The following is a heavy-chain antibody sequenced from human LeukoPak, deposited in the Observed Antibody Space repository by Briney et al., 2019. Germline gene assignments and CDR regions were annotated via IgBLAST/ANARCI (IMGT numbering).Heavy chain of an antibody. D-gene: IGHD3-3*01. CDR2: FSGSGTST. CDR3: AKDSRLLRGVVITAFDS. J-gene: IGHJ4*02. V-gene: IGHV3-23*01. CDR1: GFPFSGYA. Sequence: GGSLRLSCAASGFPFSGYAMSWVRQTPGKGLEWVAAFSGSGTSTYYADSVKGRFTISRDNSKNILFLQMSSLRVEDTAIYYCAKDSRLLRGVVITAFDSWGQGTLVTVSS.